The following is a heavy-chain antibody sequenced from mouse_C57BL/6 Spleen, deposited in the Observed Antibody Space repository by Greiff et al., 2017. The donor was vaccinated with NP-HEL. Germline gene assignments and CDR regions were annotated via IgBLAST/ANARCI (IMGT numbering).Heavy chain of an antibody. CDR1: GFTFSSYA. CDR3: AREGAYYYGSSPYWYFDV. Sequence: EVQRVESGGGLVKPGGSLKLSCAASGFTFSSYAMSWVRQTPEKRLEWVATISDGGSYTYYPDNVKGRFTISRDNAKNNLYLQMSHLKSEDTAMYYCAREGAYYYGSSPYWYFDVWGTGTTVTVSS. D-gene: IGHD1-1*01. J-gene: IGHJ1*03. V-gene: IGHV5-4*01. CDR2: ISDGGSYT.